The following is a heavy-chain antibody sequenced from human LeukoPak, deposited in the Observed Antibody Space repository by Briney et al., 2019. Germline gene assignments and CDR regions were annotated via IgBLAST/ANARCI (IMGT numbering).Heavy chain of an antibody. D-gene: IGHD6-19*01. V-gene: IGHV3-74*01. CDR1: GFTFSSYW. CDR2: INSDGSST. J-gene: IGHJ4*02. CDR3: ARGGSGWYVLDY. Sequence: GGSLRLSCAASGFTFSSYWMHWVRQAPGKGLVWVSHINSDGSSTNYADSVKGRFTISRDYAKNTLYLHMNSLRAEDTAVYYCARGGSGWYVLDYWAREPWSPSPQ.